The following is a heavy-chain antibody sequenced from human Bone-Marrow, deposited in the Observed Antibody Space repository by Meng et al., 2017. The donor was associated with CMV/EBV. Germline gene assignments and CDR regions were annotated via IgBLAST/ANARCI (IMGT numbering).Heavy chain of an antibody. CDR1: GFSLSTSGMR. V-gene: IGHV2-70D*14. CDR3: ARIYSGGNDGMDV. CDR2: IDWDDDK. J-gene: IGHJ6*02. Sequence: SGPTLVKPTQTLTLTCTFSGFSLSTSGMRVSWIRQPPGKALEWLARIDWDDDKFYSTSLKTRLTISRDTSKNQVVLTMTNMDPVDTATYYCARIYSGGNDGMDVWGQGTTVTVSS. D-gene: IGHD4-23*01.